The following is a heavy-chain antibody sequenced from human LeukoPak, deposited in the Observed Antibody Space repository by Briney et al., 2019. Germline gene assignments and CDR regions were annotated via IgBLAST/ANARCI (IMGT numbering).Heavy chain of an antibody. J-gene: IGHJ3*02. V-gene: IGHV3-23*01. CDR2: ISGSGGST. CDR3: AKDSVVTLDLDAFDI. D-gene: IGHD2-21*02. CDR1: GFTFSSYA. Sequence: GGSLRLSCAASGFTFSSYAMSWVRQAPGKGLEWVSAISGSGGSTYYADSVKGRFTISRDNSKNTLYLQMNSLRAEDTTVYYCAKDSVVTLDLDAFDIWGQGTMVTVSS.